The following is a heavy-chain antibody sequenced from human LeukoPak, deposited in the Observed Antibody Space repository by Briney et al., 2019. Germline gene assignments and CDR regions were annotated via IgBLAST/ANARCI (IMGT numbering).Heavy chain of an antibody. D-gene: IGHD2-15*01. CDR1: GFTFSSYG. Sequence: PGASLRLSCAASGFTFSSYGMHWVRQAPGKGLEWVAVISYDGSNKYYADSVKGRFTISRDNSKNTLYLQMNSLRAEDTAVYYCAKEGEYCSGGSCRRGYYFDYWGQGTLVTVSS. CDR2: ISYDGSNK. CDR3: AKEGEYCSGGSCRRGYYFDY. J-gene: IGHJ4*02. V-gene: IGHV3-30*18.